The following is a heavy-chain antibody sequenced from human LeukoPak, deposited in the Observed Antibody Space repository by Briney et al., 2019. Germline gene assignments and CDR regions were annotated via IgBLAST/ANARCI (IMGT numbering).Heavy chain of an antibody. V-gene: IGHV4-30-2*01. Sequence: SQTLSLTCAVSGGSISSGAYSWSWIRQPPGKGLECIGYIYHSGSTYYNPSLKSRVTISVDRSKNQFSLKLSSVTAADTAVYYCARWIMVRGVIMSGWFDPWGQGTLVTVSS. J-gene: IGHJ5*02. CDR2: IYHSGST. CDR3: ARWIMVRGVIMSGWFDP. D-gene: IGHD3-10*01. CDR1: GGSISSGAYS.